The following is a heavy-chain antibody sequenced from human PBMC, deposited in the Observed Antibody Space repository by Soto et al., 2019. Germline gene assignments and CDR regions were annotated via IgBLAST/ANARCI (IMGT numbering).Heavy chain of an antibody. J-gene: IGHJ6*02. V-gene: IGHV3-15*07. CDR2: IKSKTDGGTT. CDR3: IVGPLNYMVRGVPTLLYYGMDV. Sequence: GGSLRLSCAASGFTFSNAWMNWVRQAPGKGLEWVGRIKSKTDGGTTDYAAPVKGRFTISRDDSKNTLYLQMNSLKTEDTAVYYCIVGPLNYMVRGVPTLLYYGMDVWGQGTTVNVSS. CDR1: GFTFSNAW. D-gene: IGHD3-10*01.